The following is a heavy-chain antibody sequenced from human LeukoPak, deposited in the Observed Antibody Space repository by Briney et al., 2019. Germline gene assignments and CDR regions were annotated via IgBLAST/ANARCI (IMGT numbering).Heavy chain of an antibody. D-gene: IGHD3-22*01. CDR3: ARGRSSGYYPRPAPVPIDY. CDR2: ISSSGSTI. Sequence: GGSLRLSCAASGFTFSSYEMNWVRQAPGKGLEWVSYISSSGSTIYYADSVKGRFTISRDNAKNSLYLQMNSLRAEDTAVYYRARGRSSGYYPRPAPVPIDYWGQGTLVTVSS. V-gene: IGHV3-48*03. CDR1: GFTFSSYE. J-gene: IGHJ4*02.